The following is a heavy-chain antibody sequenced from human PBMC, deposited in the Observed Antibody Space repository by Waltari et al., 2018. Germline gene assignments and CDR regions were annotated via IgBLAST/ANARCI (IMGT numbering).Heavy chain of an antibody. CDR2: ISSSSSTI. CDR1: GFTFSSYS. V-gene: IGHV3-48*01. Sequence: EVQLVESGGGLVQPGGSLRLSCAASGFTFSSYSMNWVRQAPGKGLEWVSYISSSSSTIYYADSVKGRFTISRDNAKNSLYLQMNSLRAEDTAVYYCARESPLNLFDYWGQGTLVIVSS. CDR3: ARESPLNLFDY. J-gene: IGHJ4*02.